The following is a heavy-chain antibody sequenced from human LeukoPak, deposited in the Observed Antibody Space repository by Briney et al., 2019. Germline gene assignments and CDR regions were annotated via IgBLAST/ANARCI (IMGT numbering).Heavy chain of an antibody. CDR2: ISSSSSYI. CDR3: ARKGDFWSGYLGDY. CDR1: GFTFSSYS. D-gene: IGHD3-3*01. Sequence: GGSLRLSCAASGFTFSSYSLNWVRQAPGKGLEWVPSISSSSSYIYYADSVKGRFTISRDNAKNSLYLQMNSLRAEDTAVYYCARKGDFWSGYLGDYWGQGTLVTVSS. J-gene: IGHJ4*02. V-gene: IGHV3-21*01.